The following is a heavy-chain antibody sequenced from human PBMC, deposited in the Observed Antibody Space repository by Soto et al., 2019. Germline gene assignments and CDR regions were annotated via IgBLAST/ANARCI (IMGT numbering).Heavy chain of an antibody. Sequence: GGSLRLSCAASGFTFSSYAMSWVRQAPGKGLEWVSAISGSGGSTYYADSVKGRFTISRDNSKNTLYLQMNSLRAEDTAVYYCAKFLEYGDYVFHYYYYMDVWGKGTTVTVSS. CDR1: GFTFSSYA. V-gene: IGHV3-23*01. D-gene: IGHD4-17*01. CDR3: AKFLEYGDYVFHYYYYMDV. CDR2: ISGSGGST. J-gene: IGHJ6*03.